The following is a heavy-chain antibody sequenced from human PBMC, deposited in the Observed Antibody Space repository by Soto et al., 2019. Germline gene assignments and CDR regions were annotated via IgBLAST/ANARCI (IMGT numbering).Heavy chain of an antibody. CDR1: GFTVSSNY. D-gene: IGHD3-16*02. V-gene: IGHV3-66*01. CDR2: IYSGGST. J-gene: IGHJ4*02. CDR3: ARAYYDYIWGSYRRNGPFDY. Sequence: GVSLRLSCAASGFTVSSNYMSWVRQAPGKGLEWVSVIYSGGSTYYADSVKGRFTISKDNSKNTRYLQINSLRAEDTAVYYCARAYYDYIWGSYRRNGPFDYWGQGTLVTVSS.